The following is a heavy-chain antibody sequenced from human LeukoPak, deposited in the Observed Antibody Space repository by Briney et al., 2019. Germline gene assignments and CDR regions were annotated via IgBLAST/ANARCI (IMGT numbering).Heavy chain of an antibody. CDR3: ARVPHYYDSSVWGDAFDI. D-gene: IGHD3-22*01. Sequence: GGSLRLSCAASGFTFSSYSMNWVRQAPGKGLEWVSSISSSSSYIYYADSVKGRFTISRDNAKNSLYLQMNSLRAEDTAVYYCARVPHYYDSSVWGDAFDIWGQGTMVTVSS. CDR1: GFTFSSYS. V-gene: IGHV3-21*01. J-gene: IGHJ3*02. CDR2: ISSSSSYI.